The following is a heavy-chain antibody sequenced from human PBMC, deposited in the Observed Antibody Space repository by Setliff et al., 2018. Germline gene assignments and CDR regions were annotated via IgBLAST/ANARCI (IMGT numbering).Heavy chain of an antibody. CDR1: GFTFSSYW. J-gene: IGHJ4*02. CDR3: ARDQTSSWYHAGGFDY. V-gene: IGHV3-7*01. D-gene: IGHD6-13*01. Sequence: GGSLRLSCAASGFTFSSYWMSWVRQAPGKGLEWVANIKQDGSEKYYVDSVKGRFTISRDNAKNSLYLQMNSLRAEDTAVYYCARDQTSSWYHAGGFDYWGQGTLVTVSS. CDR2: IKQDGSEK.